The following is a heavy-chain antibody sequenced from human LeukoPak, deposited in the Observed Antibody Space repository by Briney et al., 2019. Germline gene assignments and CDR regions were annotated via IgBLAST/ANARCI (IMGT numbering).Heavy chain of an antibody. D-gene: IGHD3-10*01. CDR1: GFTFSSYS. CDR3: ARDLMTGSWFGELLFPSTFDY. J-gene: IGHJ4*02. Sequence: PGGSLRLSCAASGFTFSSYSMNWVRQAPGKGLEWVSYISSSSSTIYYADSVKGRFTISRDNAKNSLYLQMNSLRDEDTAVYYCARDLMTGSWFGELLFPSTFDYWGQGTLVTVSS. CDR2: ISSSSSTI. V-gene: IGHV3-48*02.